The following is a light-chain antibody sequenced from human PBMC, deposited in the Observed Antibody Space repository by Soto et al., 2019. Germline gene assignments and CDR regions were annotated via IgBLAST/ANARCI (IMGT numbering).Light chain of an antibody. CDR3: QHYNSYSWT. CDR2: KAS. Sequence: DIQMTQSPSTLSASVGDRVTITSRASQRISSWLAWYQQRPGKAPKLLIYKASSLESGVPSRFSGSGSGTEFTLTISSLQPDDFATYYCQHYNSYSWTFGQGTKVEIK. J-gene: IGKJ1*01. CDR1: QRISSW. V-gene: IGKV1-5*03.